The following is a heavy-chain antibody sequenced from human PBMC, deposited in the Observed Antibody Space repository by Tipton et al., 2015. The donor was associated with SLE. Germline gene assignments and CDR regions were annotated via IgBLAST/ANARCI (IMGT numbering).Heavy chain of an antibody. CDR1: GGSISSSSYY. CDR2: IYHSGST. D-gene: IGHD6-19*01. CDR3: ARTGSLYSSDWYQ. J-gene: IGHJ4*02. Sequence: TLSLTCTVSGGSISSSSYYWGWIRQPPGKGLEWIGSIYHSGSTYYNPSLKSRATISVDTSKNQFSLKLSSVTAADTAVYYCARTGSLYSSDWYQWGQGTLVTVSS. V-gene: IGHV4-39*01.